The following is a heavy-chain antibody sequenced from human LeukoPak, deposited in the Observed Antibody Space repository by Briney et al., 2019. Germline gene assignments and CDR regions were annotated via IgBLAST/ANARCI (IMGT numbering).Heavy chain of an antibody. CDR1: GGSISSYY. D-gene: IGHD4-17*01. Sequence: SETLSLTCSVSGGSISSYYWSWIRQPAGKGLEWIGRIYTSGSTTYNPTLKSRATMSVDTSKNQFSLKLNSVTAADTAVYYCARSRGYGDSYYFDYWGQGTLVTVSS. CDR3: ARSRGYGDSYYFDY. V-gene: IGHV4-4*07. CDR2: IYTSGST. J-gene: IGHJ4*02.